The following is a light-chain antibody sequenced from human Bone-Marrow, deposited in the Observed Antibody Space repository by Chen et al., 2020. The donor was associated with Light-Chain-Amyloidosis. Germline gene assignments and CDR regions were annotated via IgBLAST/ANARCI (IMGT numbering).Light chain of an antibody. CDR3: SSYTMTDTLV. CDR1: SSDVGGDNH. Sequence: QSALTQPASVSGSPGQSITISCTGTSSDVGGDNHVSWYQQHPDKAPKLMIYEVTNRPSWVPARFSGSKSDNTASLTISGLQPEDEADYFCSSYTMTDTLVFGSGTRVTVL. CDR2: EVT. J-gene: IGLJ1*01. V-gene: IGLV2-14*01.